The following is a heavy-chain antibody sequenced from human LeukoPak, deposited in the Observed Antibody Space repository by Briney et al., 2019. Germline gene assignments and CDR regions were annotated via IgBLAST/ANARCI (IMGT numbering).Heavy chain of an antibody. CDR1: GFTFDDYG. V-gene: IGHV3-20*04. CDR3: ARDRYYYDDSGSAFDI. Sequence: GGSLRLSCAASGFTFDDYGMSWVRQAPGKGLEWVSGINWNGGSTGYADSVKGRFTISRDNAKNSLYLQMNSLRAEDTAVYYCARDRYYYDDSGSAFDIWGQGTMVTVSS. CDR2: INWNGGST. D-gene: IGHD3-22*01. J-gene: IGHJ3*02.